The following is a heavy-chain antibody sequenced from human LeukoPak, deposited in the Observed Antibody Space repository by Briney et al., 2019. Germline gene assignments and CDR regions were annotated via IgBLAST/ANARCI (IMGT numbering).Heavy chain of an antibody. CDR2: ISYDGTTK. CDR3: ARDSGYGDYVLTAYFDY. D-gene: IGHD4-17*01. CDR1: GFTFSTYA. Sequence: PGRSLRLSCAASGFTFSTYAMHWVRQAPGKGLEWVAVISYDGTTKYHADSVKGRFTISRDNAKNSLYLQMNSLRAEDTAVYYCARDSGYGDYVLTAYFDYWGQGTLVTVSS. V-gene: IGHV3-30-3*01. J-gene: IGHJ4*02.